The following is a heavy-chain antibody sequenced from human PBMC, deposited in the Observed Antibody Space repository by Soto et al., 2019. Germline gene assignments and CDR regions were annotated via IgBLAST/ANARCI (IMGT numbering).Heavy chain of an antibody. Sequence: QVQLQESGPGLVKPSQTLSLTCTVSGGSISSGDYYWSWIRQPPGKGLEWIGYIYYSGSTYYNPSIKSRVTISVDTSKNQFSLKLSSVTAADTAVYYCARGTRGYCSSTSCPYFDYWGQGTLVTVSS. CDR3: ARGTRGYCSSTSCPYFDY. V-gene: IGHV4-30-4*01. CDR2: IYYSGST. J-gene: IGHJ4*02. CDR1: GGSISSGDYY. D-gene: IGHD2-2*01.